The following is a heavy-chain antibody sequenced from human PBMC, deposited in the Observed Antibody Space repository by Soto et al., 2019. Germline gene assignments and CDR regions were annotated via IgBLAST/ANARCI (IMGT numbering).Heavy chain of an antibody. CDR1: GFTFSNYA. V-gene: IGHV3-23*01. CDR2: ISGSGGST. J-gene: IGHJ1*01. CDR3: AKALSPGSGSYYNEYFQH. Sequence: GGSLRLSCAASGFTFSNYAMSWVRQAPGKGLEWVSVISGSGGSTYYADSVKGRFTMSRDNSKNTVHLQMNSLRAEDTAVYYCAKALSPGSGSYYNEYFQHWGQGTLVTVSS. D-gene: IGHD3-10*01.